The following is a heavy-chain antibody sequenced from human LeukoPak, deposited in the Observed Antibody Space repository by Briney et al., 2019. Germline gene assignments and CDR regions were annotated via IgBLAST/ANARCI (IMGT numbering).Heavy chain of an antibody. CDR1: GFTFSTYW. D-gene: IGHD6-19*01. J-gene: IGHJ4*02. CDR2: IKQDGSEK. CDR3: AKNKQWLLLDY. V-gene: IGHV3-7*03. Sequence: PGGSLRLSCAVSGFTFSTYWMSWVRQAPGKGLEWVANIKQDGSEKYYVDSVEGRFTISRDNANNSVYLQMNSLRVEDTAVYYCAKNKQWLLLDYWGQGTRVTVSS.